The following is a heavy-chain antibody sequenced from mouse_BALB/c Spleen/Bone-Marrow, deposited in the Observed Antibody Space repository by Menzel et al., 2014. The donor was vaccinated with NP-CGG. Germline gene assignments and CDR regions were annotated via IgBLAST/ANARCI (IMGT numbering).Heavy chain of an antibody. CDR3: ARNYYDSSFYFDY. Sequence: VKVEESGPGLVAPSQSLSITCTVSGFSLTDYGVNWVRQPPGKGLEWLGMIWGDGRTDYNSALKSRLSISKDNSKSQVFLKMNSLQTDDTVRYYCARNYYDSSFYFDYWGQGTTLTVSS. J-gene: IGHJ2*01. D-gene: IGHD1-1*01. CDR1: GFSLTDYG. CDR2: IWGDGRT. V-gene: IGHV2-6-7*01.